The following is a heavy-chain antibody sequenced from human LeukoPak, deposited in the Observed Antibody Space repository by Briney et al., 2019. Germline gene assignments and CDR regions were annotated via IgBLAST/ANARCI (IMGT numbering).Heavy chain of an antibody. Sequence: ASVKVSCKASGYTFSSYGISWVRQAPGQGLEWMGWISAYNGNTNYAQKLQGRVTMTTDTSTSTAYMELRSLRSDDTAVYYCARKSPSYDFWSGYYTAYYFDYWGQGTLVTVSS. CDR2: ISAYNGNT. J-gene: IGHJ4*02. CDR3: ARKSPSYDFWSGYYTAYYFDY. D-gene: IGHD3-3*01. CDR1: GYTFSSYG. V-gene: IGHV1-18*01.